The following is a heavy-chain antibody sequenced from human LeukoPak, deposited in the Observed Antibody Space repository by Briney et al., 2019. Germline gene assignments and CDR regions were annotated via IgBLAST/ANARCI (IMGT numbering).Heavy chain of an antibody. V-gene: IGHV3-9*01. CDR3: AKVRGTYSSGFFFDY. CDR2: ISWNSGYI. D-gene: IGHD6-19*01. CDR1: GFSFEDYA. J-gene: IGHJ4*02. Sequence: PGRPLRLSCAGSGFSFEDYAMHWVRQAPGKGLEWLSIISWNSGYIGYADSVKGRFTISRDNAKNSLYLQMNSLRAEDTAFYYCAKVRGTYSSGFFFDYWGPGALVTVSS.